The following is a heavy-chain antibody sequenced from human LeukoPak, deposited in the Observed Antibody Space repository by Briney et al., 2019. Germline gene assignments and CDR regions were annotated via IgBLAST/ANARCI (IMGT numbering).Heavy chain of an antibody. CDR2: ISTYNGNT. J-gene: IGHJ2*01. V-gene: IGHV1-18*01. Sequence: GASVKVSCTASGYSFTSYGISWVRQAPGQRLEWMGWISTYNGNTNYEWRLQGRVTMTTDTSTSTVNMELRSLTSDDTAVYYCARDLGGHYDSSGRRNFDLWGRGTLVTVSS. CDR1: GYSFTSYG. CDR3: ARDLGGHYDSSGRRNFDL. D-gene: IGHD3-22*01.